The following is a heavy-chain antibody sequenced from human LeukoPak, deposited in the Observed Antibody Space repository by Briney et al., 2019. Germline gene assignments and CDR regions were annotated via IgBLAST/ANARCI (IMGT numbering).Heavy chain of an antibody. Sequence: SETLSLTCTVSGDSIGSYYWSWIRQPPGKGLEWIGYIYTSGTTNYNPSLKSRVTISVDTSKNQLSLKLSSVTAADTAVYYWARGSDYWYRFDPWGQGTLVTVSS. D-gene: IGHD2-8*02. CDR3: ARGSDYWYRFDP. J-gene: IGHJ5*02. CDR2: IYTSGTT. CDR1: GDSIGSYY. V-gene: IGHV4-4*09.